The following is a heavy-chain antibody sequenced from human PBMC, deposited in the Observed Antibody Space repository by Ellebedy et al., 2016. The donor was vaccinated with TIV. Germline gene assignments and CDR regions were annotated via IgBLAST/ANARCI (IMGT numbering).Heavy chain of an antibody. Sequence: SETLSLTXTVSGGSISNYYWNWIRQPPGKGLEWIGYIYYSGSTNYNPSLKSRVTISVDTSKNQFSLKLSSVTAADTAVYYCARDSLRFLELAGMDVWGQGTTVTVSS. CDR3: ARDSLRFLELAGMDV. V-gene: IGHV4-59*01. CDR1: GGSISNYY. D-gene: IGHD3-3*01. J-gene: IGHJ6*02. CDR2: IYYSGST.